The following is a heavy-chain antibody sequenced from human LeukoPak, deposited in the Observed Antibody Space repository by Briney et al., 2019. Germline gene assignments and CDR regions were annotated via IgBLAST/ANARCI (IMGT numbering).Heavy chain of an antibody. D-gene: IGHD3-3*01. CDR3: ARAKGDSYYDFWSGYPQEFDY. J-gene: IGHJ4*02. CDR1: GFTFSSYW. V-gene: IGHV3-74*01. CDR2: INSDGSST. Sequence: GGSLRLSCAASGFTFSSYWMHWVRQAPGKGLVWVSRINSDGSSTSYADSVKGRFTISRDNAKNTLYLQMNSLRAEDTAVYYCARAKGDSYYDFWSGYPQEFDYWGQGTLVTVSS.